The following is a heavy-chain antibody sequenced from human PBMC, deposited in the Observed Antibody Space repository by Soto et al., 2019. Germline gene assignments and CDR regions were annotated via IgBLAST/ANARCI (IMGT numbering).Heavy chain of an antibody. J-gene: IGHJ6*04. D-gene: IGHD3-16*01. Sequence: QVQVVQSGAEVKKPGSSVKVSCKVSGGIFTNNAISWVRQAPGQGLEWLGGVIPLFDTAYYAQIFRGRLRISADGATTPAYTELSGLTSAHTAVYFCATGGHNDGYNFYHSMDVWGEGATVTVAA. CDR3: ATGGHNDGYNFYHSMDV. V-gene: IGHV1-69*01. CDR1: GGIFTNNA. CDR2: VIPLFDTA.